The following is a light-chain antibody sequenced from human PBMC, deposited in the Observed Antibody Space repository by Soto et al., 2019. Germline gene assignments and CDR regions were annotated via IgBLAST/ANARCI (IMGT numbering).Light chain of an antibody. CDR2: AAS. CDR3: QQSYSTPRMYT. Sequence: DIQMTQSPSSLSASVGDRVTITCRASQSISSYLNWYQQKPGKAPKFLIYAASSLQSGVPSRFSGSGSGTDFTLTISSLQPEDFATYYCQQSYSTPRMYTFGQGTKLEIK. V-gene: IGKV1-39*01. CDR1: QSISSY. J-gene: IGKJ2*01.